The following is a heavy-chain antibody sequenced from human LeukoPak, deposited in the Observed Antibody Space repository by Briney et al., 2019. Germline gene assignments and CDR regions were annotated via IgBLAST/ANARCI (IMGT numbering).Heavy chain of an antibody. D-gene: IGHD5-18*01. CDR3: ANPPDTAMV. V-gene: IGHV3-30*18. J-gene: IGHJ4*02. CDR1: GFPFSSYG. CDR2: ISYDGSNK. Sequence: GGSLRLSCVASGFPFSSYGMHWVRQAPGKGLEWVAVISYDGSNKYYADSVKGRFTISRDNSKNTLYLQMNSLRAEDTAVYYCANPPDTAMVWGQGTLVTVSS.